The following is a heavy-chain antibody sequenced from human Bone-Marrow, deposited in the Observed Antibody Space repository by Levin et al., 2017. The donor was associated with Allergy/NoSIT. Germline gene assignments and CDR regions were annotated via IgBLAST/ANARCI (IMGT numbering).Heavy chain of an antibody. CDR3: ARGPRVYGDYGERSDY. D-gene: IGHD4-17*01. V-gene: IGHV1-69*02. Sequence: WASVKVSCKASGGTFSSDTLSWVRQAPGQGLEWMGRIIPFLGVPNYAQKFQGRVTITADKSTSTAYMEVSGLRSEDTAVYYCARGPRVYGDYGERSDYWGQGTLVTVSS. CDR1: GGTFSSDT. CDR2: IIPFLGVP. J-gene: IGHJ4*02.